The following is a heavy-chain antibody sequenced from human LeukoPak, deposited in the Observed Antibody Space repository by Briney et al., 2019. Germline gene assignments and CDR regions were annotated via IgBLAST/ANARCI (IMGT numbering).Heavy chain of an antibody. Sequence: GGSLRLSCAASGFTVSSNYMSWVRQAPGKGLEWVSVIYSGGSTYYADSVKGRFTISRDNSKNTLYLQMNSLRAEDTAVYYCARDLGLYDGDYEDAFDIWGQGTMVTVSS. D-gene: IGHD4-17*01. J-gene: IGHJ3*02. CDR2: IYSGGST. V-gene: IGHV3-53*01. CDR1: GFTVSSNY. CDR3: ARDLGLYDGDYEDAFDI.